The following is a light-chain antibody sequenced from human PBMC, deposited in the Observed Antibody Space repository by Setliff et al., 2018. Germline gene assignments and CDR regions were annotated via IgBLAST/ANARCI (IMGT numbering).Light chain of an antibody. CDR2: GNN. Sequence: QSALTQPPSVSGAPGQRVTISCTGSSSNIGAGYDVHWYQQLPGTAPKLLIYGNNNRPSGVPDRFSGSKSGTSASLAITGLQAEDEADYYCQSYDTSLSGFYVFAPGTKV. CDR1: SSNIGAGYD. J-gene: IGLJ1*01. V-gene: IGLV1-40*01. CDR3: QSYDTSLSGFYV.